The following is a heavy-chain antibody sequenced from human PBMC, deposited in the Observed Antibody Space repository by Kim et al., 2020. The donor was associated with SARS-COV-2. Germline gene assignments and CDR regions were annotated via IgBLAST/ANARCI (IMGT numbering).Heavy chain of an antibody. CDR1: GGSFSGYY. J-gene: IGHJ6*04. CDR3: ARGRLLWFGELLNYYYGMDV. D-gene: IGHD3-10*01. Sequence: SETLSLTCAVYGGSFSGYYWSCIRQPPGKGLEWIGEITHSVITNYHPSLKILVTISVDTSKNQFSLKLSSVTAADKAVYYCARGRLLWFGELLNYYYGMDVWGKGTTVTVSS. V-gene: IGHV4-34*01. CDR2: ITHSVIT.